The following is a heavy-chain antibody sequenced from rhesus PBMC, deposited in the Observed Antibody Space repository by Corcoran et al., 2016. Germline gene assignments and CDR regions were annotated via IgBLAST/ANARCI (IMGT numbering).Heavy chain of an antibody. J-gene: IGHJ4*01. CDR2: INSAGSST. CDR3: AGEFSTTDY. D-gene: IGHD2-15*01. CDR1: GFTFSSYW. V-gene: IGHV3-14*01. Sequence: EVQLVEPGGGVVQPGGSLRLSCAASGFTFSSYWMHWVRQAPGKGLEWVSGINSAGSSTYYGDSVKGRFTISRENAKNTLYLQMDGLRPEDTAVYYCAGEFSTTDYWGQGVLVTVSS.